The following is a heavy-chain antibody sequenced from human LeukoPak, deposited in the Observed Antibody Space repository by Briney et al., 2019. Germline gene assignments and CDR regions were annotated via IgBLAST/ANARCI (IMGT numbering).Heavy chain of an antibody. CDR2: ISAYNGNT. V-gene: IGHV1-18*04. CDR1: GYTFTSYY. Sequence: GASVKVSCKASGYTFTSYYMHWVRQAPGQGLEWMGWISAYNGNTNYAQKLQGRVTMTTDTSTSTAYMELRSLRSDDTAVYYCARGDIGYCSGGSCYYDYWGQGTLVTVSS. D-gene: IGHD2-15*01. J-gene: IGHJ4*02. CDR3: ARGDIGYCSGGSCYYDY.